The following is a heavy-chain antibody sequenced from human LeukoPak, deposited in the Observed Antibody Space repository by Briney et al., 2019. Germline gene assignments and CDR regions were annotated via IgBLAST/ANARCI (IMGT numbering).Heavy chain of an antibody. CDR2: IYHSGST. Sequence: PSETLSLTCAVSGGSISSGGYSWSWIRQPPGKGLEWIGYIYHSGSTYYNPSLKSRVTMSVDTSKSQFSLKLSSVTAADTAVYYCARDSAAGRHDFDYWGQGTRVNVSS. D-gene: IGHD6-13*01. V-gene: IGHV4-30-2*01. CDR1: GGSISSGGYS. J-gene: IGHJ4*02. CDR3: ARDSAAGRHDFDY.